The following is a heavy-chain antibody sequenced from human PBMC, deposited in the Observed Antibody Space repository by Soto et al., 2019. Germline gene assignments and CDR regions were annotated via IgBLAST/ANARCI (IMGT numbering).Heavy chain of an antibody. CDR2: IYHSGST. J-gene: IGHJ4*02. Sequence: PSETLSLTCAVSGNSISSDYYWGWIRQPPGKGLEWIGSIYHSGSTYYNPSLKSRVTISVDTSKNRFSLKMSSVTAADTAVYYCARWRQLGELDYWGQGTLVTVSS. D-gene: IGHD1-1*01. V-gene: IGHV4-38-2*01. CDR3: ARWRQLGELDY. CDR1: GNSISSDYY.